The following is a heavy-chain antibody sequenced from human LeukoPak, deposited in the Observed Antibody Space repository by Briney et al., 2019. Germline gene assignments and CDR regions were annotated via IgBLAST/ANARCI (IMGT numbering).Heavy chain of an antibody. V-gene: IGHV4-39*07. CDR3: ARRKDLAYGMDV. Sequence: SETVSLTCTVSGGSISSSSYYWGWLRQPPGKGLEWIGSIYYSGSTYYNPSLKSRVTISVDMSKNQFSLRLSSVTAADTTVYYCARRKDLAYGMDVWGQGTTVTVSS. CDR2: IYYSGST. D-gene: IGHD1-14*01. J-gene: IGHJ6*02. CDR1: GGSISSSSYY.